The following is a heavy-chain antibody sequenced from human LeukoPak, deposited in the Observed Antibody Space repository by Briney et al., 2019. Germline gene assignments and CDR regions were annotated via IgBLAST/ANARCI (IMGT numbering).Heavy chain of an antibody. CDR3: ARSDYYDSSGYSRYYFDY. J-gene: IGHJ4*02. CDR2: IYRSGST. CDR1: GYSISSGYY. D-gene: IGHD3-22*01. V-gene: IGHV4-38-2*02. Sequence: PSETLSLTCTVSGYSISSGYYWVWIRQPPGKGLEWIGSIYRSGSTNYNPSLKSRVTISVDTSQNQFSLKVNSVTAADTAVYYCARSDYYDSSGYSRYYFDYWGQGTLVTVSS.